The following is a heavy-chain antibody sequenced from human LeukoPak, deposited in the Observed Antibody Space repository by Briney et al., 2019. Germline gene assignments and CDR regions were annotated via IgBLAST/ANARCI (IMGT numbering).Heavy chain of an antibody. Sequence: SETLSLTCTVSGGSISSYYWSWIRQPPGKGLEWIGYIYYSGSTNYNPSLKSRVTISVDTSKNQFSLKLSSVTAADTAVCYCARGLTDEYCSSTSCVPFDYWGQGTLVTVSS. CDR1: GGSISSYY. J-gene: IGHJ4*02. CDR2: IYYSGST. V-gene: IGHV4-59*01. CDR3: ARGLTDEYCSSTSCVPFDY. D-gene: IGHD2-2*01.